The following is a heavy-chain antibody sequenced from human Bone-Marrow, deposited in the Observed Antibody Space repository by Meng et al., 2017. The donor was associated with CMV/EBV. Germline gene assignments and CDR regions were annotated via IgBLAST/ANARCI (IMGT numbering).Heavy chain of an antibody. CDR3: AKNPAAAGKIVIDY. Sequence: GGSLRLSCAASGFSINDYAMTWVRQAPGKGLEWVSAIRGNGDITHYADSESGRFTSSSDNSKNTLYLQMHSLRAAHTAVYYCAKNPAAAGKIVIDYWGQGTLVTVSS. D-gene: IGHD6-13*01. V-gene: IGHV3-23*01. J-gene: IGHJ4*02. CDR1: GFSINDYA. CDR2: IRGNGDIT.